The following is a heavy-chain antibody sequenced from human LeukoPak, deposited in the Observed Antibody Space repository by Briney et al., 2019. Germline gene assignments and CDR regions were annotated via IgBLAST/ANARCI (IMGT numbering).Heavy chain of an antibody. CDR2: MNPNSGNI. CDR3: ARGRGAYCGGDCYSGDY. CDR1: GYTFTSYD. J-gene: IGHJ4*02. V-gene: IGHV1-8*01. D-gene: IGHD2-21*02. Sequence: ASVKVSCKASGYTFTSYDINWVRQATGQGLEWMGWMNPNSGNIGYAQKFQGRVTMTRNTSISTAYMELSSLRSEDTAVYYCARGRGAYCGGDCYSGDYWGQGTLVTVSS.